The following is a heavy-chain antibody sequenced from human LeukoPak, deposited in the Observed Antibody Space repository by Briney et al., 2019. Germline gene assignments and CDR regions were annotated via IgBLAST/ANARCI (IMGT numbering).Heavy chain of an antibody. CDR3: ARVYYGGNSPSISPAVLDY. V-gene: IGHV1-2*02. D-gene: IGHD4-23*01. CDR2: INPNSGGT. J-gene: IGHJ4*02. CDR1: GYTFTGYY. Sequence: GSVKVSCKASGYTFTGYYMHWVRQAPGQGLEWMGWINPNSGGTNYAQKFQGRVTMTRDTSISTAYMELSRLRSDDTAVYYCARVYYGGNSPSISPAVLDYWGQGTLVTVSS.